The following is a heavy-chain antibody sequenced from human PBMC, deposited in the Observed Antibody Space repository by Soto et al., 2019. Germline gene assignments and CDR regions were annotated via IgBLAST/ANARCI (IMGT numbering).Heavy chain of an antibody. CDR3: ASSHGGSCYYYGMDV. D-gene: IGHD1-26*01. V-gene: IGHV1-69*13. CDR1: GGTFSSYA. J-gene: IGHJ6*02. CDR2: IIPIFGTA. Sequence: GASVKVSCKASGGTFSSYAISWVRQAPGQGLEWMGGIIPIFGTANYAQKFQGRVTITADESTSTAYMELSSLRSEDTAVYYCASSHGGSCYYYGMDVWGQGXTVTVSS.